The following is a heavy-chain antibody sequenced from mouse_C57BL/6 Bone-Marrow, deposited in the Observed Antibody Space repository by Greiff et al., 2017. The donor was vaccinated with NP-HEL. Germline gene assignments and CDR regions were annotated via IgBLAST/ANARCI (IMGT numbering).Heavy chain of an antibody. Sequence: EVKVVESGGGLVQPKGSLKLSCAASGFSFNTYAMNWVRQAPGKGLEWVARIRSKSNNYATYYADSVKDRFTISRDDSESMLYLQMNNLKTEDTAMYYCVSLQLGRAYWGQGTLVTVSA. CDR2: IRSKSNNYAT. J-gene: IGHJ3*01. V-gene: IGHV10-1*01. D-gene: IGHD4-1*02. CDR1: GFSFNTYA. CDR3: VSLQLGRAY.